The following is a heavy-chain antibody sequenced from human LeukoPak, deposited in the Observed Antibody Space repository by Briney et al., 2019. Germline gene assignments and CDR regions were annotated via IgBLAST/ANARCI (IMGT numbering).Heavy chain of an antibody. J-gene: IGHJ4*02. Sequence: GGSLRLSCAASDFIFITYAMSWVRQAPGKGLECVSTISGGGDATYYADSVKGRFTISRDNSKNTLYLQMNSLRVEDTAVYYCARDSSMLRGPLVIYYFDFWGQGTLVTVSS. D-gene: IGHD3-10*01. CDR2: ISGGGDAT. V-gene: IGHV3-23*01. CDR1: DFIFITYA. CDR3: ARDSSMLRGPLVIYYFDF.